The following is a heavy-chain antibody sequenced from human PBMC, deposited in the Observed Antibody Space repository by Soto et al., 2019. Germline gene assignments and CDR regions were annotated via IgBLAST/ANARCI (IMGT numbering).Heavy chain of an antibody. D-gene: IGHD4-17*01. J-gene: IGHJ6*02. V-gene: IGHV3-53*01. Sequence: SGGSLRLSCAASGFTVSSNYMSWVRQAPGKGLEWVSVIYSGGSTYYADSVKGRFTISRDNSKNTLYLQMNSLRAEDTAVYYCARDRGAYGGNSWFDYYYGMDVWGQGTTVTVSS. CDR1: GFTVSSNY. CDR3: ARDRGAYGGNSWFDYYYGMDV. CDR2: IYSGGST.